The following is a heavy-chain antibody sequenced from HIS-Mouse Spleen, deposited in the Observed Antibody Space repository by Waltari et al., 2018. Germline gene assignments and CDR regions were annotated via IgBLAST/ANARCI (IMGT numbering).Heavy chain of an antibody. CDR3: AREIPYSSSWYDWYFDL. V-gene: IGHV4-39*07. D-gene: IGHD6-13*01. J-gene: IGHJ2*01. CDR2: IYYSGST. CDR1: GGPISSSSYY. Sequence: QLQLQESGPGLVKPSETLSLTCTVSGGPISSSSYYWGWIRQPPGKGLGWIGSIYYSGSTASNPPLKSRVTISVDTSKNQFSLKLSSVTAADTAVYYCAREIPYSSSWYDWYFDLWGRGTLVTVSS.